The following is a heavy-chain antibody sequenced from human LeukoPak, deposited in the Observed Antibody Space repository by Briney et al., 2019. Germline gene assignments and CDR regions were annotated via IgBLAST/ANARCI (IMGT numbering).Heavy chain of an antibody. V-gene: IGHV3-21*01. CDR1: GFTFSSYS. CDR2: ISSSSSYI. J-gene: IGHJ4*02. Sequence: GGSLRRYCAASGFTFSSYSMNWVRQAPGKGLEWVSSISSSSSYIYYADSVKGRFTISRDNAKNSLYLQMNSLRAEDTAVYYCARGRDYYDSSGYYFDYWGQGTLVTVSS. CDR3: ARGRDYYDSSGYYFDY. D-gene: IGHD3-22*01.